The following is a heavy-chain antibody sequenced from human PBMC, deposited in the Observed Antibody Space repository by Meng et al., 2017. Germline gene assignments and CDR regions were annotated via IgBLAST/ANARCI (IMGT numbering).Heavy chain of an antibody. CDR3: ASSSGWGDPVYDY. CDR2: INPSGGST. V-gene: IGHV1-46*01. Sequence: QVELWQAGAECKKPGASVKVSCKASGYTFTSYNMHWVRQAPGQGLEWMGIINPSGGSTSYAQKFQGRVTMTRDTSTSTVYMELSSLRSEDTAVYYCASSSGWGDPVYDYWGQGTLVTVSS. D-gene: IGHD2-21*01. J-gene: IGHJ4*02. CDR1: GYTFTSYN.